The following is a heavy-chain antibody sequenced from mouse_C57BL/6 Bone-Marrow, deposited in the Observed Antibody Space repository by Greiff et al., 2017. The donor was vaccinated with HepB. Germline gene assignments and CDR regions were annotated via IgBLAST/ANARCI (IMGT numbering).Heavy chain of an antibody. CDR1: GYTFTSYW. V-gene: IGHV1-55*01. J-gene: IGHJ3*01. Sequence: QVQLQQSGAELVKPGASVKMSCKASGYTFTSYWITWVKQRPGQGLEWIGDIYPGSGSTNYNEKFKSKATLTVDTSASPAYMQLSSLTSEDSAVYYSARSGGLYSAYWGQGTLVTVSA. D-gene: IGHD3-1*01. CDR2: IYPGSGST. CDR3: ARSGGLYSAY.